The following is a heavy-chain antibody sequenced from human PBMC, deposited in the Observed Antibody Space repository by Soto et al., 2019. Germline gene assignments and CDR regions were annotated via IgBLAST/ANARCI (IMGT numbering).Heavy chain of an antibody. Sequence: EVPLLESGGGLVQPGGSLRLSCTASGFTFRNHAMAWVRQAPGKGLEWVASLSGSGDNAFYADSLKGRFTISRDNSKNTVYLQMNSLRGEDTAIYYCAKDRVTVIVATIFDSWGQGARVTVSS. D-gene: IGHD2-21*02. J-gene: IGHJ4*02. CDR3: AKDRVTVIVATIFDS. CDR1: GFTFRNHA. CDR2: LSGSGDNA. V-gene: IGHV3-23*01.